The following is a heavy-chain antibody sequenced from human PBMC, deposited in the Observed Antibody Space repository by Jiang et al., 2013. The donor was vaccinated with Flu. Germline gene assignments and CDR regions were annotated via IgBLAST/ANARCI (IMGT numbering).Heavy chain of an antibody. D-gene: IGHD7-27*01. CDR3: GRDPTHWGNYADH. Sequence: GAEVKKPGASVKVSCKASEYTFTSYAMHWVRQAPGQGLEWMGWINAANGDTKYSQNFQGRVTIAADTSANTVYMELSSLTFEDTAVYYCGRDPTHWGNYADHWGQGTLVTVSS. CDR1: EYTFTSYA. J-gene: IGHJ4*02. CDR2: INAANGDT. V-gene: IGHV1-3*01.